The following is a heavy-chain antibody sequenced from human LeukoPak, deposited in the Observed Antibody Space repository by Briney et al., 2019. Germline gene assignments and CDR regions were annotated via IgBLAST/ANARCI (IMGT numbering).Heavy chain of an antibody. Sequence: AGGSLRLSCAASGFSFSSYEMNWVRQAPGKGLEWVGFIRSKAYGGTTEYAASVKGRFTISRDDSKSIAYLQMNSLKTEDTAVYYCTRDPEEWLEYYFDYWGQGTLVTVSS. D-gene: IGHD3-3*01. J-gene: IGHJ4*02. V-gene: IGHV3-49*04. CDR2: IRSKAYGGTT. CDR3: TRDPEEWLEYYFDY. CDR1: GFSFSSYE.